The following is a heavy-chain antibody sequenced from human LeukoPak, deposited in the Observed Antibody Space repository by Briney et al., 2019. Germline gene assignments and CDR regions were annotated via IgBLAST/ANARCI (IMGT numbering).Heavy chain of an antibody. Sequence: GASVKVSCKASGYTFRGYYIHWVRQAPGQRLEWMGWINPGTGGTNYAQKFQGRVTMTRDTSISTAYMELSRLRSDDTAIYYCARDSRYRGGECYSNQLPQNYFDSWGQGALVTVSS. CDR1: GYTFRGYY. D-gene: IGHD2-21*01. J-gene: IGHJ4*02. V-gene: IGHV1-2*02. CDR3: ARDSRYRGGECYSNQLPQNYFDS. CDR2: INPGTGGT.